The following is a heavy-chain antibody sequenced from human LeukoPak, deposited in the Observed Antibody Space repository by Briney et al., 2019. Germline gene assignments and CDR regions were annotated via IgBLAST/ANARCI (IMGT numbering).Heavy chain of an antibody. CDR1: GGSFSGYY. J-gene: IGHJ6*03. D-gene: IGHD5-18*01. V-gene: IGHV4-34*01. Sequence: SETLSLTCAVYGGSFSGYYWSWIRQPPGKGLEWIGEINHSGSTNYNPSLKSRVTISVDTSKNQFSLKLSSVTAADTAVYYCARTTEGGYSYGSFYYYYMDVWGKGATVTISS. CDR3: ARTTEGGYSYGSFYYYYMDV. CDR2: INHSGST.